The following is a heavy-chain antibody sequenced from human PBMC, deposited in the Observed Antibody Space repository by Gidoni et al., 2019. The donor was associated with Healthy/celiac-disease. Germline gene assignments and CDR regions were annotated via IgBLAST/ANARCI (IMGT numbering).Heavy chain of an antibody. J-gene: IGHJ5*02. Sequence: QVQLQASGPGRVKPSETLSLTCAVPGYSISRGYYWGCIRQPPGKGLEWIGRVLHGGSTYYNPSLSRRVTISVDTSMNQFSLKLISVTAADTAVYYCARDRKVLQEGGFGESRRSNWFDPWGQGTLVTVSS. CDR3: ARDRKVLQEGGFGESRRSNWFDP. CDR1: GYSISRGYY. CDR2: VLHGGST. D-gene: IGHD3-10*01. V-gene: IGHV4-38-2*02.